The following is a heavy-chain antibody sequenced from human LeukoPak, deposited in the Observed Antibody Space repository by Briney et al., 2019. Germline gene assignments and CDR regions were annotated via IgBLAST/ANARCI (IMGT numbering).Heavy chain of an antibody. V-gene: IGHV3-7*01. J-gene: IGHJ4*02. D-gene: IGHD2-15*01. CDR2: INPAGTET. Sequence: GGSLRLSCAASGFSFSAYWMTWVRQAPGTGLEWVANINPAGTETYYVDPVKGRFTISRDNAKNLLYLQMNSLKAEDTAVYYCAKNSGGTCYSHLDYWGQGTLVTVSS. CDR3: AKNSGGTCYSHLDY. CDR1: GFSFSAYW.